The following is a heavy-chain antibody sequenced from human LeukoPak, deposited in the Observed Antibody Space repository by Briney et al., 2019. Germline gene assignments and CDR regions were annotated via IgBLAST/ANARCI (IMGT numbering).Heavy chain of an antibody. J-gene: IGHJ4*02. CDR2: INPNSGGT. Sequence: ASVKVSCKASGYTFTVYYMHWVRQAPGQGLEWMGWINPNSGGTNYAQKFQGRVTMTRDTSISTAYMELSRLRSDDTAVYYCARDTSGDGYPIDYWGQGTLVTVSS. CDR1: GYTFTVYY. CDR3: ARDTSGDGYPIDY. V-gene: IGHV1-2*02. D-gene: IGHD5-18*01.